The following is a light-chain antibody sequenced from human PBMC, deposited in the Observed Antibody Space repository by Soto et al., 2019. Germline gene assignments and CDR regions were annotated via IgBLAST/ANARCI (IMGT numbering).Light chain of an antibody. Sequence: QPLLTQPPSVSGPPGQRVTISCTGSSSNIGAGYDVHWYQQLPGTAPKLLIYGHTNRPSGVPDRFSGSKSGTSASLAITGLQAEDEADYYCQSYDSSLSGSTVFGGGTQLTVL. CDR3: QSYDSSLSGSTV. CDR2: GHT. V-gene: IGLV1-40*01. CDR1: SSNIGAGYD. J-gene: IGLJ7*01.